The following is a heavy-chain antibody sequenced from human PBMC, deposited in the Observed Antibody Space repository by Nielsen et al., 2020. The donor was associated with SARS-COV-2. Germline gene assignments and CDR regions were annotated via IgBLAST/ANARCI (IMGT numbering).Heavy chain of an antibody. V-gene: IGHV3-30-3*01. J-gene: IGHJ4*02. CDR2: ISYDGSNK. D-gene: IGHD2-2*01. CDR1: GFTFSSYA. Sequence: GESLKISCAASGFTFSSYAMHWVRQAPGKGLEWVAVISYDGSNKYYADSVKGRFTISRDNSKNTLYLQMNSLRAEDTAVYYCARDGHCSSTSCCDYWGQGTLVTVSS. CDR3: ARDGHCSSTSCCDY.